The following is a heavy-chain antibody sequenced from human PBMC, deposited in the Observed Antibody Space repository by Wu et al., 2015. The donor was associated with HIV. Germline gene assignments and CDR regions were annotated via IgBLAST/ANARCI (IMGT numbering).Heavy chain of an antibody. Sequence: QVQLVQSGAEVKKPGASVKVSCKASGYTFTGYYMHWVRQAPGQGLEWMGWINPNSGGTNYAQKFQGRVTMTRDTSISTAYMELSRLRSDDTAVYYCARTGSYDSSGYSFDYWGQGTLVTVSS. CDR2: INPNSGGT. V-gene: IGHV1-2*02. CDR1: GYTFTGYY. D-gene: IGHD3-22*01. J-gene: IGHJ4*02. CDR3: ARTGSYDSSGYSFDY.